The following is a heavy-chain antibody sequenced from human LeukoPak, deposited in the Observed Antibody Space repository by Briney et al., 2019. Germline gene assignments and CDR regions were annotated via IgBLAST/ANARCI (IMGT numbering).Heavy chain of an antibody. Sequence: GGSLRLSCAASEFTFSTYAMHSVRQAPSKGLEWVAVISYDGSSKYYADSVKGRFTISRDNSKSTLYLQMNHLRADDTAVYSCARDRAGYYDSSGPLDYWGQGTLVTVSS. CDR1: EFTFSTYA. CDR2: ISYDGSSK. J-gene: IGHJ4*02. D-gene: IGHD3-22*01. V-gene: IGHV3-30-3*01. CDR3: ARDRAGYYDSSGPLDY.